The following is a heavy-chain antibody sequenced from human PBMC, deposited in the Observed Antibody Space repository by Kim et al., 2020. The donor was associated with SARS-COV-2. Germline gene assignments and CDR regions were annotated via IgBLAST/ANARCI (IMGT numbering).Heavy chain of an antibody. V-gene: IGHV1-3*01. CDR3: ARWGGLSTTYGMDV. J-gene: IGHJ6*02. CDR1: GYTFSTSA. D-gene: IGHD1-1*01. CDR2: INAGNGNT. Sequence: ASVKVSCKAFGYTFSTSAMHWVRQAPGQRLEWMGWINAGNGNTKYSEKLQGRVNIARDKSASTVYMELSSLTSEDTAVYYCARWGGLSTTYGMDVWGQGT.